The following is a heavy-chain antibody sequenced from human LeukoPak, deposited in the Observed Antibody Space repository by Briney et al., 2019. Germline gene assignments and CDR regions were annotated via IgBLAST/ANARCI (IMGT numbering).Heavy chain of an antibody. J-gene: IGHJ4*02. D-gene: IGHD6-19*01. CDR3: ARHYASGWYEALGY. V-gene: IGHV4-39*01. CDR2: IYYSGST. CDR1: GGSMRSSSYY. Sequence: SETLSLTCTVSGGSMRSSSYYWGWIRQPPGKGLEWIGSIYYSGSTYHNPSLKSRITISVDTSKNQFSLKLSSVTAADTAVYYCARHYASGWYEALGYWGQGTLVTVSS.